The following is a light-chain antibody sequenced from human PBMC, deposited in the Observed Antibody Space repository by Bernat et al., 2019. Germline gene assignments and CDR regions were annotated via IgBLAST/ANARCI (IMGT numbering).Light chain of an antibody. CDR2: LNSDGSH. CDR3: QNWGTGNVV. V-gene: IGLV4-69*01. Sequence: QLVLTQSPSASASLGASVKLTCTLSSGHSNYAVAWHQQQPEKGPRYLMKLNSDGSHNKGDGIPDRFSGSSSGAERYLTISSLQSEDEADYCCQNWGTGNVVFGGGTKLTVL. J-gene: IGLJ2*01. CDR1: SGHSNYA.